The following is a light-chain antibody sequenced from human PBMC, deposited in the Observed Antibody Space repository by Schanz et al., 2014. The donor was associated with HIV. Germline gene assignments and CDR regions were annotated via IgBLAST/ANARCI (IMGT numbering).Light chain of an antibody. CDR1: SSDIGPYNC. Sequence: QSALTQPASVSGSPGQSISISCTGTSSDIGPYNCVSWYQQRPGKAPKLVISGVDYRPSGVSSRFSGSKSGNTAYLTISGLQAEDEADYYCYSYAGSRVFGGGTKLTVL. V-gene: IGLV2-14*03. CDR2: GVD. J-gene: IGLJ3*02. CDR3: YSYAGSRV.